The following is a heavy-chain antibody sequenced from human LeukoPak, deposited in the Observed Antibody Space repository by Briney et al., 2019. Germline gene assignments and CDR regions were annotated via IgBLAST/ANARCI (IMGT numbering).Heavy chain of an antibody. D-gene: IGHD3-16*01. Sequence: SETLSLTCAVYGGSFSGYYWSWIRQPPGKRREWIGEINHSGSTNYNPSLKNRVTISVDTSKNQFSLKLSSVTAADTAVYYCARGRPSPAVWLKPHFDYWGQGTLVTVSS. V-gene: IGHV4-34*01. CDR1: GGSFSGYY. CDR2: INHSGST. CDR3: ARGRPSPAVWLKPHFDY. J-gene: IGHJ4*02.